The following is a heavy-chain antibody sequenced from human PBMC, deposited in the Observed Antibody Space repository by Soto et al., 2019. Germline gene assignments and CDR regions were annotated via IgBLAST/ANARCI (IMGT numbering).Heavy chain of an antibody. CDR3: ARLEGLATISYYFDF. CDR1: DDSINSDKYY. V-gene: IGHV4-39*01. CDR2: IYYRGNA. D-gene: IGHD3-9*01. J-gene: IGHJ4*02. Sequence: QLQLQESGPGLVKPSETLSLTCSVSDDSINSDKYYWGWIRQPPGKGLEWIGRIYYRGNAYYNPSSQTRGTISLDKSRSQFSLKLNSVTAADSAVYFCARLEGLATISYYFDFWGPGALVTDSS.